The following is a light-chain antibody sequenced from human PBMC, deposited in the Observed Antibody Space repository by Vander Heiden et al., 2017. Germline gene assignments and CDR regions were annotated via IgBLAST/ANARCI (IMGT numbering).Light chain of an antibody. CDR3: EQRNNFPRT. CDR2: SAS. CDR1: QGISSY. J-gene: IGKJ4*02. Sequence: DLQLTQSPSFLSASVGDRVTIAFHARQGISSYLAWYQQTPGKAPKRLISSASALQSGVPARFSGSGSGTEFTLTINSLQPEDSATFYCEQRNNFPRTFGGGTKVEI. V-gene: IGKV1-9*01.